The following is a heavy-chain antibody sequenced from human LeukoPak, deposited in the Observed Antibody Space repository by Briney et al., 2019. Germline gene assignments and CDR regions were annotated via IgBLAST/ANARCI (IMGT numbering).Heavy chain of an antibody. J-gene: IGHJ4*02. CDR2: ISAYNGNT. Sequence: ASVRVSCKASGYTFTSYGINWVRQAPGQGLEWMGWISAYNGNTNYAQKLQGRVTMTTDTSTSTAYMELRSLRSDDTAVYYCARGPPSQEWYDSSGYYYWGQGTLVTVSS. D-gene: IGHD3-22*01. CDR1: GYTFTSYG. V-gene: IGHV1-18*01. CDR3: ARGPPSQEWYDSSGYYY.